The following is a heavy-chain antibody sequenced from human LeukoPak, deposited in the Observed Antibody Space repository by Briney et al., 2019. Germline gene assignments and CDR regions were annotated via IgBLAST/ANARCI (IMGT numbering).Heavy chain of an antibody. D-gene: IGHD6-13*01. Sequence: PSETLSLTCVVHGGSFSGYYWSWIRQPPGKGLEWIGEINHSGSTNYNPSLKSRVTISVDTSKNQFSLKLSSVTAADTAVYYCASIAAAHYFDYWGQGTLVTVSS. J-gene: IGHJ4*02. CDR1: GGSFSGYY. CDR3: ASIAAAHYFDY. CDR2: INHSGST. V-gene: IGHV4-34*01.